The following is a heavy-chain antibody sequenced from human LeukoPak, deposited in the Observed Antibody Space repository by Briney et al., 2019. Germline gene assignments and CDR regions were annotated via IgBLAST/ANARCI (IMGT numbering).Heavy chain of an antibody. J-gene: IGHJ4*02. CDR1: GGSISSSSYY. V-gene: IGHV4-39*07. CDR3: ARERVDNYGYVRRLDY. D-gene: IGHD5-18*01. CDR2: IYYSGST. Sequence: PSETLSLTCTVSGGSISSSSYYWGWIRQPPGKGLEWIGSIYYSGSTYYNPSLKSRVTIDTSKNQFSLKLSFVTAADTAVYYCARERVDNYGYVRRLDYWGQGTLVTVSS.